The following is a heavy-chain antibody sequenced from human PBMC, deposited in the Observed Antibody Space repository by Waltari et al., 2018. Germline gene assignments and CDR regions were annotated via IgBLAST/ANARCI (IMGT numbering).Heavy chain of an antibody. D-gene: IGHD1-26*01. J-gene: IGHJ5*02. CDR1: GYTFTGYY. V-gene: IGHV1-2*02. CDR2: INPNSGGT. CDR3: ARDDSGSYGQGDWFDP. Sequence: QVQLVQSGAEVKKPGASVKVSCKASGYTFTGYYMHWVRQAPGQGLEWMGWINPNSGGTNYAQKFQGRVTMTRDTSISTAYMELSRLRSDDTAVYYCARDDSGSYGQGDWFDPWGQGTLVTVSS.